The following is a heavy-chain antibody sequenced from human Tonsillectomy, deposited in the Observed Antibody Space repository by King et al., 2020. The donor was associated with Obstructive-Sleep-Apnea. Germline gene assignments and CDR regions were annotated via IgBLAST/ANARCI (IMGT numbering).Heavy chain of an antibody. Sequence: VQLVESGGGLVQPGRSLRLSCAASGFNFDDYAMHWVRQAPGKGLEWVSGINWNSGSRGYADSVKGRFTISRDNAKNLVFLQMNSLRTGDTALYYSAKDLSSGWYKGCDYWGQGTLVTVSS. V-gene: IGHV3-9*01. CDR1: GFNFDDYA. CDR3: AKDLSSGWYKGCDY. D-gene: IGHD6-19*01. J-gene: IGHJ4*02. CDR2: INWNSGSR.